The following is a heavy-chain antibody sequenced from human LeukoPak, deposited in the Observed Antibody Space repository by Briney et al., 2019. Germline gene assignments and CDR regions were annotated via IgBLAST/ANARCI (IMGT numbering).Heavy chain of an antibody. V-gene: IGHV3-21*01. Sequence: GASLRLSCAASGFTFSSYSMNWVRQAPGKGLEWVSSISSSSSYIYYADSVKGRFTISRDNAKNSLYLQMNSLRAEDTAVYYCARGDSYGYSFDYWGQGTLVTVSS. J-gene: IGHJ4*02. D-gene: IGHD5-18*01. CDR1: GFTFSSYS. CDR2: ISSSSSYI. CDR3: ARGDSYGYSFDY.